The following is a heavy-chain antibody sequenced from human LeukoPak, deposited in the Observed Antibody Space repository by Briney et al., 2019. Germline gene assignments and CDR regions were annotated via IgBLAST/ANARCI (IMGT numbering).Heavy chain of an antibody. J-gene: IGHJ3*02. CDR2: INSHGTST. CDR3: ASSLVGDGRGYDAFDI. D-gene: IGHD3-22*01. CDR1: GFTFSIYW. V-gene: IGHV3-74*01. Sequence: GGSLRLSCAASGFTFSIYWMSWVRQGPGKGLVWVSRINSHGTSTNYADSVKGRFTVSRDNSKNTLYLQMNSLRGEDTAVYYCASSLVGDGRGYDAFDIWGQGTMVIVSS.